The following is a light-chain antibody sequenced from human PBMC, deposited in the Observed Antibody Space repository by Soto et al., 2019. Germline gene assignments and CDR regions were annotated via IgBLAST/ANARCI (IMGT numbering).Light chain of an antibody. V-gene: IGKV3-20*01. J-gene: IGKJ1*01. CDR2: GAS. CDR1: QSVSRK. CDR3: QQYGSSLTWT. Sequence: EIVMTQSPATLSVSPGERATLSCRASQSVSRKLAWYQQKPGQAPRLLIYGASSRATGIPDRFSGSGSGTDFTLTISRLEPEDFAVYYCQQYGSSLTWTFGQGTKVDIK.